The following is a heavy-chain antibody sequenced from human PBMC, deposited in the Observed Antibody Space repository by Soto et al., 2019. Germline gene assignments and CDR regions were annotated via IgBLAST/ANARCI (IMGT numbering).Heavy chain of an antibody. CDR2: IKSKTDGGTT. D-gene: IGHD3-10*01. CDR3: TTRSFAAKGSGRSSAFDI. V-gene: IGHV3-15*07. Sequence: PGGSLRLSCAASDFTFNNAWMNWVRQAPGKGLEWVGRIKSKTDGGTTDYAAPVKGRFTISRDDSKNTLYLQMNSLKTEDTAVYYCTTRSFAAKGSGRSSAFDIWGQGTMVTVSS. J-gene: IGHJ3*02. CDR1: DFTFNNAW.